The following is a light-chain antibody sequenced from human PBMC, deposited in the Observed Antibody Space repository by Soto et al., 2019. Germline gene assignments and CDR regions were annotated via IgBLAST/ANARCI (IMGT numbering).Light chain of an antibody. CDR3: QQHDSLPLT. CDR1: QSVYSNY. Sequence: ENVLTQSPGTLSLSPGERATLSCRASQSVYSNYLAWYQQKPGQAPRLLIYDASNRATGIPDRFSGSGSGTDFTLTISSLQPEDFATYYCQQHDSLPLTFGGGTKVEMK. V-gene: IGKV3-20*01. J-gene: IGKJ4*01. CDR2: DAS.